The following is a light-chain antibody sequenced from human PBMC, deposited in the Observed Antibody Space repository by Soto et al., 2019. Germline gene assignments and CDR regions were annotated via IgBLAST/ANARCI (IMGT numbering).Light chain of an antibody. CDR1: QSVDSY. J-gene: IGKJ4*01. CDR2: DAS. CDR3: QRYGSSPLT. Sequence: EVVLTQSPGTLSLSPGERATLSCRASQSVDSYLAWYQQKPGQAPRLLIYDASNRATGIPARFSGSGSGTDFTLTISRLEPEDLAVYYCQRYGSSPLTFGGGTKVDI. V-gene: IGKV3-20*01.